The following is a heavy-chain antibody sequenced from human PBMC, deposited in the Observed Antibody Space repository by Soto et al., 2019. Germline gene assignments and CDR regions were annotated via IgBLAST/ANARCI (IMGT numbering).Heavy chain of an antibody. CDR1: GFTFSSHE. CDR3: ARVLIPQRYYYYGMDV. Sequence: GGSLRLSCAASGFTFSSHEMNWVRQAAGKGLEWVSYISSGGTITYNADSVKGRFTISRDNAKNSLYLQMNSLRAEDTAVYYCARVLIPQRYYYYGMDVWGQGTTVTVSS. V-gene: IGHV3-48*03. D-gene: IGHD1-1*01. CDR2: ISSGGTIT. J-gene: IGHJ6*02.